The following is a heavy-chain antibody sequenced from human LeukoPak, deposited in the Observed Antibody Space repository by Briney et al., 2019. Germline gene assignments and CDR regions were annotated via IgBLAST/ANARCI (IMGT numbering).Heavy chain of an antibody. V-gene: IGHV3-49*03. J-gene: IGHJ4*02. CDR3: TRGRGRLRSTDYFDY. CDR2: IRSKAYGGTT. Sequence: GGSLRLSCTASGFTFGDYAMSWFRQAPGKGLEWVGFIRSKAYGGTTEYAASVKGRFAISRDDSKSIAYLQMNSLKTEDTAVYYCTRGRGRLRSTDYFDYWGQGTLVTVSS. CDR1: GFTFGDYA. D-gene: IGHD4-17*01.